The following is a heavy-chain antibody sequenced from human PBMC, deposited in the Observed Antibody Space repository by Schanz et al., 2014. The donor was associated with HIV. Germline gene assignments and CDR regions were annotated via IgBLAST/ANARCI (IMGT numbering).Heavy chain of an antibody. CDR2: IIPIFGTA. Sequence: QVQLVQSGAEVKKPGSSVKVSCKASGGSFSSYAINWVRQAPGQGLEWMGGIIPIFGTANSAQRFQGRVTITADKSTSTAYMELSSLRSEDTAVYYCAKGQDWPGPQLDHWGHGSLVIVSS. V-gene: IGHV1-69*06. J-gene: IGHJ4*03. CDR1: GGSFSSYA. D-gene: IGHD3-9*01. CDR3: AKGQDWPGPQLDH.